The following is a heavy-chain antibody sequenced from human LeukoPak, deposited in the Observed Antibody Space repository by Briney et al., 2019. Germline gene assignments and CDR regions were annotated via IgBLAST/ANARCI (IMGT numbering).Heavy chain of an antibody. V-gene: IGHV1-2*04. Sequence: ASVKVSCKASGYTFTGYYMHWVRQAPGQGLEWMGWTNPNSGGTNYAQKFQGWVTMTRDTSISTAYMELSRLRSDDTAVYYCARAKSSYYCSSTSCYYYYYGMDVWGKGTTVTVSS. CDR1: GYTFTGYY. D-gene: IGHD2-2*01. CDR2: TNPNSGGT. CDR3: ARAKSSYYCSSTSCYYYYYGMDV. J-gene: IGHJ6*04.